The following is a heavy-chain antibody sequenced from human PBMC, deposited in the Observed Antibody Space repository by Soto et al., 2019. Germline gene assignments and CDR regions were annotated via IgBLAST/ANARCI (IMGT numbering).Heavy chain of an antibody. J-gene: IGHJ2*01. V-gene: IGHV1-18*01. CDR3: ARVPPYSGTWYFDL. CDR2: ISPYNGNT. D-gene: IGHD6-13*01. CDR1: GYTFTDYD. Sequence: ASVKVSCKASGYTFTDYDINWVRQAPGQGLEWMGWISPYNGNTNYAQKVQDRVTMTTDTSTATAHLELRSLRSDDTGIYYCARVPPYSGTWYFDLWGRGTLVTVSS.